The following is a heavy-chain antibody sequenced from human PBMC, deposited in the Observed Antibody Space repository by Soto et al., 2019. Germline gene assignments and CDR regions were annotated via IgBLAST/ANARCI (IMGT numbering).Heavy chain of an antibody. D-gene: IGHD3-9*01. V-gene: IGHV2-5*02. J-gene: IGHJ5*02. CDR3: AHRNHHYDILTGQTEENWFDP. CDR2: IYWDDDK. Sequence: QITLKESGPTLVKPTQTLTLTCTFSGFSLSTSGVGVGWIRQPPGKALEWLALIYWDDDKRYSPSLKSRLTITKDTSKNQVVLTMTNMDPVDTATYYCAHRNHHYDILTGQTEENWFDPWGQGTLVTVSS. CDR1: GFSLSTSGVG.